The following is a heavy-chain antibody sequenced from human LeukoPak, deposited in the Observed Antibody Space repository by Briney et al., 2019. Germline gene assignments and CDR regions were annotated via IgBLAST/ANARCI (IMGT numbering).Heavy chain of an antibody. CDR1: GFTFSSYS. J-gene: IGHJ4*02. D-gene: IGHD6-19*01. V-gene: IGHV3-21*01. CDR3: VRVGSVAGSDYLDY. Sequence: GGSLRLSCAASGFTFSSYSMNWVRQAPGKGLEWVSSISSSSSYIYYADSVKGRFTISRDNAKNSLYLQMNSLRAEDTAVYYCVRVGSVAGSDYLDYWGQGTLVTVSS. CDR2: ISSSSSYI.